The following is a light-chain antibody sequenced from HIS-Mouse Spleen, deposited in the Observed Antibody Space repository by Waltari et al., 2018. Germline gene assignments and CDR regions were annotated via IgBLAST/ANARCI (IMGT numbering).Light chain of an antibody. CDR1: RSDVGGYHY. V-gene: IGLV2-8*01. CDR2: EVS. J-gene: IGLJ2*01. Sequence: QSALTQPPSASGSPGPSVTLSCPGTRSDVGGYHYVSWYQQHPGKAPKLMIYEVSKRPSGVPDRFSGSKSGNTASLTVSGLQAEDEADYYCSSYAGSNNLVFGGGTKLTVL. CDR3: SSYAGSNNLV.